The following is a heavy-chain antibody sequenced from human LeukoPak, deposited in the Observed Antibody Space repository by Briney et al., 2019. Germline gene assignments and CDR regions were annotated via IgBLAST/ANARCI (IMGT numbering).Heavy chain of an antibody. CDR3: GRGDGYELDAFDI. D-gene: IGHD5-24*01. CDR1: GFTFSSYG. CDR2: IWYDGSNK. Sequence: GGSLRLSCAASGFTFSSYGMHWVRQAPGKGLEWVAVIWYDGSNKYYADSVKGRFTISRDNSKNTLYLQMNSLRAEDTAVYYCGRGDGYELDAFDIWGQGTMVTVSS. V-gene: IGHV3-33*01. J-gene: IGHJ3*02.